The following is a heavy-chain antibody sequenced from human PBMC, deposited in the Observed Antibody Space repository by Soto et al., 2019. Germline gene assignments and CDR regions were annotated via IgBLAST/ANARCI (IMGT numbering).Heavy chain of an antibody. CDR1: GDSIGSTNW. D-gene: IGHD3-9*01. Sequence: QVQLQESGPELVKPSGTLSLTCAISGDSIGSTNWWTWVRQPPGKGLEWIVEIYHSGSNNYNPSPKSRVPISVDKSNNQFSLKMGSLTAADTAVYYCAGGSTGLLDYWGQGTLVTVSS. J-gene: IGHJ4*01. CDR2: IYHSGSN. CDR3: AGGSTGLLDY. V-gene: IGHV4-4*02.